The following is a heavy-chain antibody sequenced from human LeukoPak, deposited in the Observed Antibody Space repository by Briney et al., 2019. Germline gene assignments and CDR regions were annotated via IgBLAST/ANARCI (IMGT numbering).Heavy chain of an antibody. CDR3: ARGKASESGYDYFLDY. V-gene: IGHV3-30-3*01. Sequence: GGSLRLSCAASGFTSSRYAMHRVRQAPGKGLEWVTLFSYDGSSKYYADSVRGRFTISRDNSKNTLYLQMNSLRADDSAVYYCARGKASESGYDYFLDYWGQGTLVTVSS. CDR1: GFTSSRYA. CDR2: FSYDGSSK. D-gene: IGHD5-12*01. J-gene: IGHJ4*02.